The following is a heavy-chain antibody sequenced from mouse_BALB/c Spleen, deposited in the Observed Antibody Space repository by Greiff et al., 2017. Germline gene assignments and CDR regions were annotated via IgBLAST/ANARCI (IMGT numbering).Heavy chain of an antibody. CDR2: IWRGGST. Sequence: VTLVESGPGLVAPSQSLSITCTVFGFSLTSYGVHWVRQSPGKGLEWMGVIWRGGSTDYNAAFMSRVSITKDNSNSQVFFKMSSLQADDTAIYYCAKGGTWYAYWGQGTLVTVCA. J-gene: IGHJ3*01. CDR1: GFSLTSYG. D-gene: IGHD3-3*01. CDR3: AKGGTWYAY. V-gene: IGHV2-5*01.